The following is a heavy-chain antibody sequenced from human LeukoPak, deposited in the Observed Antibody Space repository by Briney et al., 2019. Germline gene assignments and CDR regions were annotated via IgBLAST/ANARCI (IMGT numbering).Heavy chain of an antibody. CDR1: GFTFSSYW. CDR2: IKQDGSEK. V-gene: IGHV3-7*01. Sequence: TGGSLRLSCAASGFTFSSYWMSWVRQAPGKGLEWVANIKQDGSEKYYADSVKGRFTISREDSKNTLYLQMNSLRADDTALYYCARDLSYWGLDFDYWGQGTLVTVSS. CDR3: ARDLSYWGLDFDY. J-gene: IGHJ4*02. D-gene: IGHD2-8*02.